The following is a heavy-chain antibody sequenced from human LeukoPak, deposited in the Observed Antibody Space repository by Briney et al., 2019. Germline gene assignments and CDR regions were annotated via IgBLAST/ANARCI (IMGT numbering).Heavy chain of an antibody. CDR1: GGTFSSYA. D-gene: IGHD4-17*01. J-gene: IGHJ2*01. CDR3: AREAPKDYGDYPGDWYFDL. CDR2: IIPIFGTA. Sequence: ASVKVSCKASGGTFSSYAISWVRQAPGQGLEWMGGIIPIFGTANYAQKFQGRVTITADESTSTAYMELSSLRSEDTAVYYCAREAPKDYGDYPGDWYFDLWGRGTLVTVSS. V-gene: IGHV1-69*13.